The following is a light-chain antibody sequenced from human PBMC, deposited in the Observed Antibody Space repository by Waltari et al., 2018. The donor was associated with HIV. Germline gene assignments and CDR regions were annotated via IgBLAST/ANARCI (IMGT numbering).Light chain of an antibody. Sequence: TQSPSASGAPGQSVTLTCSAVTSNIASDPIYWYQQVPGTAPKLLIFRGDQRPSGVPDRFSGSKSGASSSLAISGLQSDDEADYYCAAWTDIMSGWLFGGGTKLTVL. V-gene: IGLV1-47*01. J-gene: IGLJ3*02. CDR2: RGD. CDR1: TSNIASDP. CDR3: AAWTDIMSGWL.